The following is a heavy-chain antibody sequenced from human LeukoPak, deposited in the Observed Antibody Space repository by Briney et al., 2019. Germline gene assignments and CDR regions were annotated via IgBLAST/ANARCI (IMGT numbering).Heavy chain of an antibody. Sequence: TSETLSLTCTVSGGSISSYYWSWIRQPPGKGLEWIGYIYYSGSTKYNSSLKSRVTISVDTSKNQFSLKLGSVTAADTAVYYCARGACGGDCYLVWGQGALVTVSS. V-gene: IGHV4-59*01. CDR3: ARGACGGDCYLV. D-gene: IGHD2-21*02. CDR2: IYYSGST. CDR1: GGSISSYY. J-gene: IGHJ4*02.